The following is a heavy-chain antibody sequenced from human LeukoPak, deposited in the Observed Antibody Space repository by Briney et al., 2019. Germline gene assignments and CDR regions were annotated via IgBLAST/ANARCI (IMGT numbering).Heavy chain of an antibody. CDR3: ARDFSHCSGGSCYSSDDY. V-gene: IGHV1-8*01. CDR1: GYTFTSYD. J-gene: IGHJ4*02. CDR2: MNPNSGNT. Sequence: ASVKVSCKASGYTFTSYDINWVRQATGQGLEWMGWMNPNSGNTGYAQKFQGRVTMTRNTSISTAYMELSSLRSEDTAVYYCARDFSHCSGGSCYSSDDYWGQGTLVTVSS. D-gene: IGHD2-15*01.